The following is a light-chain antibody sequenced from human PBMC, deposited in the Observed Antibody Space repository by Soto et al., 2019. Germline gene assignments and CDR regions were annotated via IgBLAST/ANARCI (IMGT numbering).Light chain of an antibody. V-gene: IGLV2-14*01. CDR3: SSYTSSATYV. CDR2: EVS. Sequence: QSALTQPASVSGSPGQSITISCTGTSSDVGAYNYVSWYQQHPGKAPKLMIYEVSNRPSGVSNRFSGSKSGNTASLTISGLQVEDEADYYCSSYTSSATYVFGPGTKVTVL. CDR1: SSDVGAYNY. J-gene: IGLJ1*01.